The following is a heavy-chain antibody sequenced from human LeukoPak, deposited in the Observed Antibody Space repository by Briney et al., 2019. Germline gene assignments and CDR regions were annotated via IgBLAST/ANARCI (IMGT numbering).Heavy chain of an antibody. J-gene: IGHJ4*02. CDR3: ARDGMITFGGVIVLDY. Sequence: RGSLRLSCAASGFTFSDYWMSWVRQAPGKGLEWVANIKQDGGDKYYVDSVKGRFTICRDNARNSLYLEMNSLRAEDTAVYYCARDGMITFGGVIVLDYWGQGTLVNVSS. D-gene: IGHD3-16*02. CDR1: GFTFSDYW. CDR2: IKQDGGDK. V-gene: IGHV3-7*04.